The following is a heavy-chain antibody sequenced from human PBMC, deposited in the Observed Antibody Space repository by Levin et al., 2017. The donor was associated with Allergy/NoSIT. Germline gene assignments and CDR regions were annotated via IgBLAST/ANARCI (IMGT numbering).Heavy chain of an antibody. D-gene: IGHD3-10*01. V-gene: IGHV4-59*08. J-gene: IGHJ2*01. CDR1: GGSISSYY. CDR2: IYYSGST. CDR3: ARPAMDMVRGHYWYFDL. Sequence: ESLKISCTVSGGSISSYYWSWIRQPPGKGLEWIGYIYYSGSTNYNPSLKSRVTISVDTSKNQFSLKLSSVTAADTAVYYCARPAMDMVRGHYWYFDLWGRGTLVTVSS.